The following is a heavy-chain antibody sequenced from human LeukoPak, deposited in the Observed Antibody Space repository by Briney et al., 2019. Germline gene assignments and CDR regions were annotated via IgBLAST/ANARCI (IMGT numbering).Heavy chain of an antibody. J-gene: IGHJ4*02. CDR3: ARDRRDDSSGYYTRYFDY. D-gene: IGHD3-22*01. CDR2: IIPIFGTA. V-gene: IGHV1-69*13. CDR1: GGTFSSYA. Sequence: GASVKVSCKASGGTFSSYAISWVRQAPGQGLEWMGGIIPIFGTANYAQKFRGRVTITADESTSTAYMELSSLRSEDTAVYYCARDRRDDSSGYYTRYFDYWGQGTLVTVSS.